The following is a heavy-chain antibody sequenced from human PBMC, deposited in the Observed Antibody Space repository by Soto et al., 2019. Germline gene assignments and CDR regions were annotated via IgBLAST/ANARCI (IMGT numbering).Heavy chain of an antibody. Sequence: ASVKVSCKASGYTFTSYAMHWVRQAPGQRLEWMGWINAGNGNTKYSQKFQGRDTITRDTSASTAYMELSSLRSEDTVVYYCARGGGSSRTYYYYYMDVWGKGTTVTVS. CDR2: INAGNGNT. CDR1: GYTFTSYA. D-gene: IGHD6-13*01. CDR3: ARGGGSSRTYYYYYMDV. V-gene: IGHV1-3*01. J-gene: IGHJ6*03.